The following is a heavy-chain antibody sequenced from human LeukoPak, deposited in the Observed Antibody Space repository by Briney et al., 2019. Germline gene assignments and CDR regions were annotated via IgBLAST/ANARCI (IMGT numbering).Heavy chain of an antibody. CDR2: LSSSSSTI. V-gene: IGHV3-48*01. Sequence: GGSLRLSCAASGFNFSSYSMNWVRQAPGKGLKWVSYLSSSSSTIYYADSVKGRFTISRDNAKNSLYLQMNSLRAEDTAVYYCARALRYFDWLSTSPEYNWFDPWGQGTLVTVSS. CDR1: GFNFSSYS. J-gene: IGHJ5*02. CDR3: ARALRYFDWLSTSPEYNWFDP. D-gene: IGHD3-9*01.